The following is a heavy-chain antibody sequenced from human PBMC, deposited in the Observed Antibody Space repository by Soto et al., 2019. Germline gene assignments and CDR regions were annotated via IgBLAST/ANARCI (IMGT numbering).Heavy chain of an antibody. CDR3: ARAPHYDSSGYYSLDY. Sequence: QVQLVQSGAEVKKPGASVKVSSKASGYTFTSYGISWVRQAPGQGLEWMGWISAYNGNTNYAQKLQGRVTMTTDTSTSTADMELRSLRSDDTAVYYCARAPHYDSSGYYSLDYWGQGTLVTVSS. D-gene: IGHD3-22*01. J-gene: IGHJ4*02. CDR1: GYTFTSYG. V-gene: IGHV1-18*04. CDR2: ISAYNGNT.